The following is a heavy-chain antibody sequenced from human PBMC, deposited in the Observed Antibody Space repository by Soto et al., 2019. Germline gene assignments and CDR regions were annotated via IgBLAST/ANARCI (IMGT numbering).Heavy chain of an antibody. Sequence: QVQLAESGGGLFEPGGYLRISCAASGFTFSDYDMSWIRQSPGKGLEWVSFVSSSGTTMYFADSVKGRFTISRDNAKNSLYLQRNSLRAEDTAVYYCARMGPRAARPSYWGQGTLVTVSS. CDR3: ARMGPRAARPSY. D-gene: IGHD6-6*01. CDR1: GFTFSDYD. CDR2: VSSSGTTM. J-gene: IGHJ4*02. V-gene: IGHV3-11*01.